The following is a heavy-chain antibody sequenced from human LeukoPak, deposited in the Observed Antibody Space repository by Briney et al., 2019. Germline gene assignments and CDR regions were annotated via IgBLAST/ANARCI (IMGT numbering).Heavy chain of an antibody. V-gene: IGHV4-39*01. D-gene: IGHD6-13*01. Sequence: PSETPSLTCSVSGGSISSSSYYWGWIRQPPGKGLEWIGSIYYSGSTYYNPSLKSRVTISVDTSKNQFSLKLSSVTAADTAVYYCASLWRGSSWHPDYWGQGTLVTVSS. CDR3: ASLWRGSSWHPDY. CDR1: GGSISSSSYY. J-gene: IGHJ4*02. CDR2: IYYSGST.